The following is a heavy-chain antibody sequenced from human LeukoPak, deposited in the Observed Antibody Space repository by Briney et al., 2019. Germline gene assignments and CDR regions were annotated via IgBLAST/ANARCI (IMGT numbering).Heavy chain of an antibody. D-gene: IGHD2-2*02. V-gene: IGHV1-2*04. CDR3: AVCSSTSCYKGVYFDY. CDR2: INPNSGGT. J-gene: IGHJ4*02. Sequence: ASVKVSCKASGYTFTRYYMHWVRQAPGQGLEWMGWINPNSGGTNYAQKFQGWVTMTRDTSISTAYMELSRLRSDDTAVYYCAVCSSTSCYKGVYFDYWGQGTLVTVSS. CDR1: GYTFTRYY.